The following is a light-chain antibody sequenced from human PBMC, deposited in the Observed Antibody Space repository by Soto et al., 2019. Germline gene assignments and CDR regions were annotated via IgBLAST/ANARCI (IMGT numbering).Light chain of an antibody. CDR2: GAS. Sequence: EIVMTQSPATLSVSPGERATLSCRASQSVSSNLAWYQQKPGQAPRLLIYGASTRGTGIPARFSGSGSGTECTLAISRLRSEDFAVYYCQQYNNWPPWTFGQGTKLEIK. J-gene: IGKJ2*02. CDR3: QQYNNWPPWT. V-gene: IGKV3-15*01. CDR1: QSVSSN.